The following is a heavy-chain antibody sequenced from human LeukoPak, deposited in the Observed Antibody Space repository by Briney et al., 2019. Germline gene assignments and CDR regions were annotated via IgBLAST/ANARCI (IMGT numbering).Heavy chain of an antibody. Sequence: PSETLSLTCTVSGGSLRSGSDYWGWTRQPPGKGLEWIGSSYYNGSYYYNPSGKSRITISVDTPNIQFSLKLSTVTAAHTAVYYSASFPNYYYDSSGRRAFGIWGQGTMVTVTS. J-gene: IGHJ3*02. V-gene: IGHV4-39*01. D-gene: IGHD3-22*01. CDR2: SYYNGSY. CDR1: GGSLRSGSDY. CDR3: ASFPNYYYDSSGRRAFGI.